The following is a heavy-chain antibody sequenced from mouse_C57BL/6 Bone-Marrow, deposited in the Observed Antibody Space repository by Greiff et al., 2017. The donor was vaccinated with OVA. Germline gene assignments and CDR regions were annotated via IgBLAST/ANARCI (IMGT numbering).Heavy chain of an antibody. J-gene: IGHJ1*03. Sequence: EVKLVESGGGLVQPGGSMKLSCVASGFTFSNYWMNWVRQSPEKGLEWVAQIRLKSDNYATHYAESVKGRFTISRDDSKSIVYLQMNNLRAKDTGIYYCTGSNGNYWYFDVWGTGTTVTVSS. D-gene: IGHD2-1*01. CDR3: TGSNGNYWYFDV. CDR1: GFTFSNYW. V-gene: IGHV6-3*01. CDR2: IRLKSDNYAT.